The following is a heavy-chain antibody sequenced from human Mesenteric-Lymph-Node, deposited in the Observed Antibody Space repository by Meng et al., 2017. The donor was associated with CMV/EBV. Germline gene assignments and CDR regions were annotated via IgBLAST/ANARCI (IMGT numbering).Heavy chain of an antibody. CDR3: ASSLRALGGMDV. D-gene: IGHD4-17*01. CDR2: ISYDGSLK. V-gene: IGHV3-30*04. CDR1: GFTFSSYA. J-gene: IGHJ6*02. Sequence: GGSLRLSCAASGFTFSSYAMHWVRQAPGKGLEWVAVISYDGSLKYYADSVKGRFTISRDDSKNTLYLQMNSLRADDTAVYYCASSLRALGGMDVWGQGTTVTVSS.